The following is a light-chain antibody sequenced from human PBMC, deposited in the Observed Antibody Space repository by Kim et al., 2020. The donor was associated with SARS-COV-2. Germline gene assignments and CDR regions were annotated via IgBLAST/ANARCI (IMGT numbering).Light chain of an antibody. V-gene: IGLV2-14*03. Sequence: QSALTQPASVSGSPGQSITISCTGTSSDVGGYNYVSWYQQHPGKVPKLIIYDVTNRPSGVSNRFSGSKSGNTAFLTISGLQAEDEADYYCSSYTSSNTLAVFGTGTKVTVL. CDR1: SSDVGGYNY. CDR2: DVT. J-gene: IGLJ1*01. CDR3: SSYTSSNTLAV.